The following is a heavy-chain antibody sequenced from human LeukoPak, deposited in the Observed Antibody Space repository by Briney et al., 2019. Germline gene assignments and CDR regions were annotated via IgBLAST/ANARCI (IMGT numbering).Heavy chain of an antibody. CDR3: AKDSVFLLRFLEWGENEAIGY. J-gene: IGHJ4*02. V-gene: IGHV3-30*18. CDR1: GFTFSSYG. CDR2: ISYDGSNK. D-gene: IGHD3-3*01. Sequence: PGGSPRLSCAASGFTFSSYGMHWVRQAPGKGLEWVAVISYDGSNKYYADSVKGRFTISRDNSKNTLYLQMNSLRAEDTAVYYCAKDSVFLLRFLEWGENEAIGYWGQGTLVTVSS.